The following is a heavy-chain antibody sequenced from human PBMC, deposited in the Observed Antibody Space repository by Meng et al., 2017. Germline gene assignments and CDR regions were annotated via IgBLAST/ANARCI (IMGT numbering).Heavy chain of an antibody. CDR3: AREGIAAAGTVDY. J-gene: IGHJ4*02. CDR1: GFTFSDYY. D-gene: IGHD6-13*01. Sequence: GESLKISCAASGFTFSDYYMSWIRQAPGKGLEWVSCISSGGSTIYYADSVKGRFTISRDNAKNSLYLQMNSLRAEDTAVYYCAREGIAAAGTVDYWGQGTLVTVSS. V-gene: IGHV3-11*04. CDR2: ISSGGSTI.